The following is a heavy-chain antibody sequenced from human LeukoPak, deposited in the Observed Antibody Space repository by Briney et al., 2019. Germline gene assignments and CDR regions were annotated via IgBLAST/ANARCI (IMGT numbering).Heavy chain of an antibody. CDR3: ARGPREYYDSSGYPPIDY. J-gene: IGHJ4*02. CDR2: INHSGST. D-gene: IGHD3-22*01. Sequence: SETLSLTCAVYGGSFSGYYWSWIRQPPGKGLEWIGEINHSGSTNYNPSLKSRVTISVDTSKNQFSLKLSSATAADTAVYYCARGPREYYDSSGYPPIDYWGQGTLVTVPS. CDR1: GGSFSGYY. V-gene: IGHV4-34*01.